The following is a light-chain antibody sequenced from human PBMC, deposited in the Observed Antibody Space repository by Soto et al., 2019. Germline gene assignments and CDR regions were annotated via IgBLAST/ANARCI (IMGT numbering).Light chain of an antibody. V-gene: IGLV4-69*01. Sequence: QPVLTQSPSASASLGASVKLTGTLSSGHSSYAIAWHQQQPEKGPRYLMKLNSDGSHSKGDGIPDRFSGSSSGAERYLTISSLQSEDEADYYCQTWGTGIRVFGTGTKLTVL. CDR2: LNSDGSH. J-gene: IGLJ1*01. CDR1: SGHSSYA. CDR3: QTWGTGIRV.